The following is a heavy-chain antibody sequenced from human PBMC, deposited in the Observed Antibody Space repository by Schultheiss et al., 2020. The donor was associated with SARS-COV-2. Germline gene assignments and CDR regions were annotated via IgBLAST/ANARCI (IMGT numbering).Heavy chain of an antibody. D-gene: IGHD4-17*01. CDR2: IYYSGST. CDR3: ARDAILPGDYVSPGSCYGMDV. Sequence: SETLSLTCTVSGGSISSYYWSWIRQPPGKGLEWIGYIYYSGSTNYNPSLKSRVTISVDTSKNQFSLKLSSVTAADTAVYYCARDAILPGDYVSPGSCYGMDVWGQGTTVTVSS. CDR1: GGSISSYY. V-gene: IGHV4-59*12. J-gene: IGHJ6*02.